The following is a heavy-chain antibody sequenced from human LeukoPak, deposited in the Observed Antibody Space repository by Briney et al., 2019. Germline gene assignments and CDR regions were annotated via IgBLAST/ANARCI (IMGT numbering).Heavy chain of an antibody. J-gene: IGHJ4*02. V-gene: IGHV4-59*01. D-gene: IGHD1-14*01. CDR1: GGSISSSY. CDR3: ARDRTGFEY. Sequence: SETLSLTCTVSGGSISSSYWSWIRQPPGKGLEWIGYIYYSGSTNYNPSPKSRVTISADTSKNQFSLKLSSVTAADTAVYYCARDRTGFEYWGQGTLVTVSS. CDR2: IYYSGST.